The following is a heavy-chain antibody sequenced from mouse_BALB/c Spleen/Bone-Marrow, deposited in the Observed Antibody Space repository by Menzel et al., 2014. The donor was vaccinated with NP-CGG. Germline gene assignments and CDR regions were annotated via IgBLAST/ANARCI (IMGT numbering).Heavy chain of an antibody. Sequence: VHLVESGPGLVAPSQSLSITCTVSGFSLTSYGVHWVRQPPGKGLEWLGVIWAGGSTNYNSALMSRLSISKDNSKSQVFLKMNSLQTDDTAMCCCARDRGPPYWGQGTLVTVSA. J-gene: IGHJ3*01. D-gene: IGHD3-1*01. V-gene: IGHV2-9*02. CDR1: GFSLTSYG. CDR3: ARDRGPPY. CDR2: IWAGGST.